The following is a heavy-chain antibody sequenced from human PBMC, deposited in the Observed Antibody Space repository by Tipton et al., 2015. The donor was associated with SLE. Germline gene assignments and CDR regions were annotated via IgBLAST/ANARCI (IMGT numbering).Heavy chain of an antibody. J-gene: IGHJ6*02. CDR3: ARLMAWDYYYNYGMDV. Sequence: TLSLTCTVSGGSISSYYWSWIRQPPGKGLEWIGYIYYSGSTNYNPSLKSRVTISVDTSKNQFSLKLSSVTAADTAVYYCARLMAWDYYYNYGMDVWGQGTTVTVSS. D-gene: IGHD2-8*01. V-gene: IGHV4-59*01. CDR1: GGSISSYY. CDR2: IYYSGST.